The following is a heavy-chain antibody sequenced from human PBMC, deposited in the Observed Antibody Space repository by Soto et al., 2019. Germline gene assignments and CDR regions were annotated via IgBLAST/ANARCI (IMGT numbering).Heavy chain of an antibody. Sequence: ASVKVSCKASGYTFTSYYMHWVRQAPGQGLEWMGIINPSGGSTSYAQKFQGRVTMTRDTSTSTVYMELSSLRSEDTAVYYCARDAALNYYDILTGYYDWFDPWGQGTLVTVSS. J-gene: IGHJ5*02. V-gene: IGHV1-46*01. CDR2: INPSGGST. CDR1: GYTFTSYY. D-gene: IGHD3-9*01. CDR3: ARDAALNYYDILTGYYDWFDP.